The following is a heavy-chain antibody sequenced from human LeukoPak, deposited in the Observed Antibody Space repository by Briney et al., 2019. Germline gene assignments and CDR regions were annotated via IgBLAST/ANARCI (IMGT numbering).Heavy chain of an antibody. D-gene: IGHD1-26*01. V-gene: IGHV1-8*01. CDR2: MNPNSGNT. CDR3: ATFIVGVKFDP. J-gene: IGHJ5*02. Sequence: ASVKVSCKASGYTFNNDDINWVRQATGRGLEWMGWMNPNSGNTGYAQKFQGRVTMTRNTSISTAYMELSSLRPEDTAIYYCATFIVGVKFDPWGQGTLVTVSS. CDR1: GYTFNNDD.